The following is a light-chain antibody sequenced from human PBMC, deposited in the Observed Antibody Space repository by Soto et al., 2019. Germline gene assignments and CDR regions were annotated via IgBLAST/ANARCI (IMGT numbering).Light chain of an antibody. CDR2: DVS. J-gene: IGKJ1*01. CDR3: QEDDSFSVT. CDR1: QRISGW. Sequence: DIQMTQSPSTLSASVGDTVTITCRASQRISGWLAWHQQKPGKAPKLLIYDVSAFKGGVPPRFGVSGSCTESTLTISSLQPDYVAPADCQEDDSFSVTFGTGTKLESK. V-gene: IGKV1-5*01.